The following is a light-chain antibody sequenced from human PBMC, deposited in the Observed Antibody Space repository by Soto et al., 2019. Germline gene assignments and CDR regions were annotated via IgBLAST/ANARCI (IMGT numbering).Light chain of an antibody. CDR2: EAS. V-gene: IGKV3-20*01. J-gene: IGKJ1*01. CDR1: QSLSTRS. Sequence: EIVLTQSPGTLSLSPGERLTLSCRTSQSLSTRSLAWYQQKPGQAPSLLIYEASTRAPGTPDRFSGSGSGTDFTLTISRLEPEDFAVYYCQQYGSSGTFGQGTKVDIK. CDR3: QQYGSSGT.